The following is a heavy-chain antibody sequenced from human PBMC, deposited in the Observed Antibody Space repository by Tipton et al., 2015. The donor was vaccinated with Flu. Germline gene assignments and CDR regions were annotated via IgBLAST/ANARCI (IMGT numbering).Heavy chain of an antibody. D-gene: IGHD1-26*01. CDR2: INHSGST. Sequence: TLSLTCAVYGGSFSGYYWSWIRQPPGKGLEWIGEINHSGSTNYNPSLKSRVTISVDTSKNQFSLKLSSVTAADTAVYYCARGPESIVGATGGWFDPWGQGTLVTVSP. J-gene: IGHJ5*02. V-gene: IGHV4-34*01. CDR1: GGSFSGYY. CDR3: ARGPESIVGATGGWFDP.